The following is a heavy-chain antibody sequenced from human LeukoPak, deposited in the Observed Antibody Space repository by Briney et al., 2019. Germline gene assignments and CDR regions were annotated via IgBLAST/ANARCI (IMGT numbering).Heavy chain of an antibody. CDR2: IWYDGSNQ. Sequence: PGGSLRLSCAASGFSFSSYAMHWVRQAPGKGLEWGAVIWYDGSNQYYADSVRGRFTISRDNSKNTLHLQMNSLRAEDTAAYYCVKSGPDFGDLPSEYYFDFWGRGTLVTVSS. V-gene: IGHV3-33*06. J-gene: IGHJ4*02. CDR1: GFSFSSYA. CDR3: VKSGPDFGDLPSEYYFDF. D-gene: IGHD4-17*01.